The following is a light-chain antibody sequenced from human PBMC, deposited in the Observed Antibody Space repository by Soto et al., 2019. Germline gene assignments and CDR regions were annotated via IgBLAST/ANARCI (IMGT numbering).Light chain of an antibody. CDR1: QSVSSY. Sequence: IVLTQSPITLSLSPGERATLSCRASQSVSSYLAWYQQKPGQAPRLLIYDASNRATGIPARFSGSGSGTDFTLTISSLEPEDFAVYYCQQRLTFGQGTK. V-gene: IGKV3-11*01. CDR3: QQRLT. CDR2: DAS. J-gene: IGKJ1*01.